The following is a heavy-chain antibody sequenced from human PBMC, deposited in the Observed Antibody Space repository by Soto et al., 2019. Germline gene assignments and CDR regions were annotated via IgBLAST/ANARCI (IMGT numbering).Heavy chain of an antibody. CDR3: ARRYGSCFDI. Sequence: PSETLSLTCTVSGDSISTDYWSWIRQSPGKGLEWIGFIYYGGSTNYNPSLKSRVTISVDTSKNQFSLKLSSVTTADTAVYYCARRYGSCFDIWGQGTMVTVSS. D-gene: IGHD3-10*01. J-gene: IGHJ3*02. CDR1: GDSISTDY. CDR2: IYYGGST. V-gene: IGHV4-59*08.